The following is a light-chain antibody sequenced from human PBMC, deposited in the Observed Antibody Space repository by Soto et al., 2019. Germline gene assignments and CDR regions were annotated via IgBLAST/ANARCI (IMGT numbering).Light chain of an antibody. CDR3: KQYGSSPLT. Sequence: EIVLTQSPGTLSLSPGERATLSCRASQSVSSSYLAWYQQKPGQAPRLLIYGASSRATGIPDRFSGSGSGTDFTLTISRLEPDDFAVYYCKQYGSSPLTLGGGTNVDIK. J-gene: IGKJ4*01. CDR2: GAS. V-gene: IGKV3-20*01. CDR1: QSVSSSY.